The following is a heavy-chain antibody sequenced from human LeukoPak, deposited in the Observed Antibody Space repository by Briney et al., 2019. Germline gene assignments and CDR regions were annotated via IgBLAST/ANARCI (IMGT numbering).Heavy chain of an antibody. Sequence: ASVKVSCKASGYTFTSYYMHWVRQAPGQGLEWMGWISAYNGNTNYAQKLQGRVTMTTDTSTSTAYMELRSLRSDDTAVYYCARDRDDSSGYYYLDAFDIWGQGTMVTVSS. J-gene: IGHJ3*02. CDR3: ARDRDDSSGYYYLDAFDI. CDR2: ISAYNGNT. CDR1: GYTFTSYY. V-gene: IGHV1-18*04. D-gene: IGHD3-22*01.